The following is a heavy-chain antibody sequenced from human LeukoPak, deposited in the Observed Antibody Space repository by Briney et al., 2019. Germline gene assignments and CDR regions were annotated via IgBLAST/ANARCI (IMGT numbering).Heavy chain of an antibody. Sequence: SETLSLTCAVYGGSFSGYYWSWIRQPPGKGLEWIGEINHSGSTNYNPSLKCRVTISVDTSRNQSSLKLSSVTAADTAVYYCARRGGLSWLRPRPFDIWGQGTMVTVSS. CDR3: ARRGGLSWLRPRPFDI. V-gene: IGHV4-34*01. CDR2: INHSGST. CDR1: GGSFSGYY. D-gene: IGHD5-12*01. J-gene: IGHJ3*02.